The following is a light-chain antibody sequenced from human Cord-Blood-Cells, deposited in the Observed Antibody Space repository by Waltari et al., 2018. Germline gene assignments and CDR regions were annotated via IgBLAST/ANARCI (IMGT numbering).Light chain of an antibody. J-gene: IGKJ2*01. CDR3: QQYNSYSYT. V-gene: IGKV1-5*03. CDR1: QSISSW. Sequence: DIQMTQSPSTLSASVGDRVTITCRACQSISSWLAWYQQKPGKAPKLLIYKASSLESGVPSRFSGSGSETEFTLTISSLQPDDFATYYCQQYNSYSYTFGQGTKLEIK. CDR2: KAS.